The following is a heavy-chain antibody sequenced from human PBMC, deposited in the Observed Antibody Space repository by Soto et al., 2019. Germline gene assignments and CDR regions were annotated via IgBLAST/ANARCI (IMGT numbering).Heavy chain of an antibody. CDR2: IKSKTVGGTT. Sequence: SLRLSCAASGSTFRNAWMSWVRQAPGKGLEWVGRIKSKTVGGTTEYAAPVKGRFTISRDDSENTLYLQMNSLKTEDTAVYYCTTAPDYGDDHWGQGTLVTVSS. V-gene: IGHV3-15*01. CDR3: TTAPDYGDDH. J-gene: IGHJ4*02. CDR1: GSTFRNAW. D-gene: IGHD4-17*01.